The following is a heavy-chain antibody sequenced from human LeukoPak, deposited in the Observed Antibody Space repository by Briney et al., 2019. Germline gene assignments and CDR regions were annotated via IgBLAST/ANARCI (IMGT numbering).Heavy chain of an antibody. CDR2: IYKDGKI. Sequence: GGSLRLSCAAPGFTVSSTYMSWVRQAPGKGLEWVSVIYKDGKIYYIDSVKGRFTISRDTPKNTLYLQMNSLRVEDTAVYYCASRHCSGGDCYFAGADPFDHWGQGTLVTVSS. J-gene: IGHJ4*02. D-gene: IGHD2-21*01. CDR1: GFTVSSTY. CDR3: ASRHCSGGDCYFAGADPFDH. V-gene: IGHV3-53*01.